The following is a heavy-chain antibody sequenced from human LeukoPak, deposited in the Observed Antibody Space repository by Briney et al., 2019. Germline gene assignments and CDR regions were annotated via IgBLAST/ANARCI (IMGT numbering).Heavy chain of an antibody. D-gene: IGHD1/OR15-1a*01. V-gene: IGHV1-46*01. Sequence: ASVKVSCKASGYTFTSYYMHWVRQAPGQGLEWMGIINPSGGSTSYAQKFQGRVTMTRDTSTSTVYMELSSLGSKDTAVYYCARDLNNRRGFDPWGQGTLVTVSS. J-gene: IGHJ5*02. CDR3: ARDLNNRRGFDP. CDR1: GYTFTSYY. CDR2: INPSGGST.